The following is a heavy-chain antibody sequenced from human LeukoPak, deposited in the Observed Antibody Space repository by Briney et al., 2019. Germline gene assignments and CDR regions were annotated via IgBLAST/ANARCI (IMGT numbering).Heavy chain of an antibody. V-gene: IGHV1-2*02. Sequence: GASVKVSCKASGYTFTGYYMHWVRQAPGQGLEWMGWINPNSGGTIYAQKFQGRVTMTEDTSTDTAYMELSSLRSEDTAVYYCATSYGSGSYYNAGDAFDIWGQGTMVTVSS. D-gene: IGHD3-10*01. CDR2: INPNSGGT. J-gene: IGHJ3*02. CDR1: GYTFTGYY. CDR3: ATSYGSGSYYNAGDAFDI.